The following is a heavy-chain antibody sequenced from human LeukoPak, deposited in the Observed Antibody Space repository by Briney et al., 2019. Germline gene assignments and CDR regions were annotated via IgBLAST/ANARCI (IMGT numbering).Heavy chain of an antibody. V-gene: IGHV1-2*02. Sequence: ASVKVSCKASGYTFTGYYMHWVRQAPGQGLEWIGWINPNSGGTNYAQKFQGRVTMTRDTSISTAYMELSRLRSDDTAVYYCARVVVVPAAMFDYWGQGTLVTVSS. D-gene: IGHD2-2*01. CDR2: INPNSGGT. CDR3: ARVVVVPAAMFDY. CDR1: GYTFTGYY. J-gene: IGHJ4*02.